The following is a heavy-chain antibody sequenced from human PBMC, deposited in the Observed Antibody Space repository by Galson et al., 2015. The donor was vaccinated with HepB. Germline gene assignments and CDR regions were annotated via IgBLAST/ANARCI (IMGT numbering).Heavy chain of an antibody. V-gene: IGHV1-69*13. CDR1: GVTFSSYA. CDR3: ARDYYDSSGYPAAVDY. J-gene: IGHJ4*02. CDR2: IIPIIGTA. Sequence: SVKVSCKASGVTFSSYAISWVRQAPGQGLEWMGGIIPIIGTANYAQKFQGRVTITADASTSTAYMELSSLRSEGTAVYYCARDYYDSSGYPAAVDYWGQGSLVTVSS. D-gene: IGHD3-22*01.